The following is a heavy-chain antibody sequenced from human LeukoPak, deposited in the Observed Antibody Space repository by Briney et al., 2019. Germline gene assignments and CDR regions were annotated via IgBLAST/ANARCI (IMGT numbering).Heavy chain of an antibody. CDR1: GYTFTGYY. CDR2: INPNSGGT. J-gene: IGHJ4*02. V-gene: IGHV1-2*02. CDR3: ARVILWFGIYDY. D-gene: IGHD3-10*01. Sequence: ASVKVSCKASGYTFTGYYMHWVRQAPGQGLEWMGWINPNSGGTNYAQKFQGRVTMTRDTSISTGYMELSRLRSDDTAVYYCARVILWFGIYDYWGQGTLVTVSS.